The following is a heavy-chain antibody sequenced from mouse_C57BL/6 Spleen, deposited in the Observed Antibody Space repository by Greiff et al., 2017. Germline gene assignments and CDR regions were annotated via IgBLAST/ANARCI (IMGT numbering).Heavy chain of an antibody. CDR2: ISYDGSN. V-gene: IGHV3-6*01. CDR3: ARVYYSNYDAMDY. CDR1: GYSITSGYY. D-gene: IGHD2-5*01. J-gene: IGHJ4*01. Sequence: VQLKESGPGLVKPSQSLSLTCSVTGYSITSGYYWNWIRQFPGNKLEWMGYISYDGSNNYNPSLKNRISITRDTSKNQFFLKLNSVTTEDTATYYCARVYYSNYDAMDYRGQGTSVTVSS.